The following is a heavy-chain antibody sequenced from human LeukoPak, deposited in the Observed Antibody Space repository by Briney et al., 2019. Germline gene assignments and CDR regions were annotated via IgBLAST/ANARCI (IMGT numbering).Heavy chain of an antibody. CDR1: GFTFSSYG. D-gene: IGHD3-22*01. J-gene: IGHJ6*03. Sequence: GGSLRLSCAASGFTFSSYGMHWVRQAPGKGLEWVAVIWYDGSNKYYADSVKGRFTISRDNSKNTLYLQMNSLRAEDTAVYYCAREGRYYYDSSGYYWYYYYYYMDVWGQRDHGHRLL. V-gene: IGHV3-33*01. CDR2: IWYDGSNK. CDR3: AREGRYYYDSSGYYWYYYYYYMDV.